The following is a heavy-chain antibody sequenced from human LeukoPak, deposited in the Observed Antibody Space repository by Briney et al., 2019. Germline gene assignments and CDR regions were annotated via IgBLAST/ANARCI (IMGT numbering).Heavy chain of an antibody. D-gene: IGHD5-18*01. J-gene: IGHJ4*02. CDR3: ARDLSGVTGYTYGRGIDY. CDR1: GFTFSNYW. Sequence: QPGGSLRLSCAASGFTFSNYWMTWVRQAPGKGLEWVATIKPDGSEIYYVDSVKGRFTISRDNAKTSLYLQMNSLRAEDTAVYYCARDLSGVTGYTYGRGIDYWGQGTLVTVSS. CDR2: IKPDGSEI. V-gene: IGHV3-7*01.